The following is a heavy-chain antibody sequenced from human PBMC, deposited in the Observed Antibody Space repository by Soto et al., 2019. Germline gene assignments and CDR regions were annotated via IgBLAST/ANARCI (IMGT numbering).Heavy chain of an antibody. CDR1: GFTFSDYW. CDR2: IRKDGSEK. D-gene: IGHD3-10*01. CDR3: ARDNGNPKGRFDP. V-gene: IGHV3-7*01. Sequence: GGSLRLSCAASGFTFSDYWMTWVRQAPGKGLEWVANIRKDGSEKYYVDSVKGRFTISRDNAKNSLYLQMNSLRAEDTAVYFCARDNGNPKGRFDPWGQGTLVTVSS. J-gene: IGHJ5*02.